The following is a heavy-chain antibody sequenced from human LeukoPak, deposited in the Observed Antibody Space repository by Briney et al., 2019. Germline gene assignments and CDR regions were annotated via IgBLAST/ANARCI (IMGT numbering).Heavy chain of an antibody. Sequence: ASVKVSCKASGYTFTGYYMHWVRQAPGQGLEWMGWINPNSGGTNYAQKFQGGVTMTRDTSISTAYMELSRLRSDDTAVYYCARDNAYCSSTSCYKMGAFDIWGQGTMVTVSS. CDR1: GYTFTGYY. CDR3: ARDNAYCSSTSCYKMGAFDI. J-gene: IGHJ3*02. V-gene: IGHV1-2*02. CDR2: INPNSGGT. D-gene: IGHD2-2*02.